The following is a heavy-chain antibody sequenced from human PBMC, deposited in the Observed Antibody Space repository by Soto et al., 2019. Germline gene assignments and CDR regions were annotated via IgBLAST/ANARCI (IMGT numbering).Heavy chain of an antibody. Sequence: PSETLCLTCTVAGGYISGYDWSWIRQPPGKGLEWIGYIYYSGSTNYNPSLKSRVTISVDTSKNQFSLKLSSVTAADTAVYYCASGAFWSGYYPRNYYYYYMDVWGKGTTVTVSS. D-gene: IGHD3-3*01. CDR2: IYYSGST. J-gene: IGHJ6*03. CDR3: ASGAFWSGYYPRNYYYYYMDV. V-gene: IGHV4-59*08. CDR1: GGYISGYD.